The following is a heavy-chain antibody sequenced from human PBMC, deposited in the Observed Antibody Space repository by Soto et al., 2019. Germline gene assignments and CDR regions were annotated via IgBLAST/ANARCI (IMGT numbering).Heavy chain of an antibody. D-gene: IGHD3-22*01. CDR2: IYYSGST. CDR3: AREYDSGEGRWYFDS. V-gene: IGHV4-61*01. CDR1: GGSVSSGSYY. Sequence: SETLSLTCTVSGGSVSSGSYYWSWIRQPPGKGLEWIGYIYYSGSTNYNPSLKSRVTISVDTSKNQFSLKLSSVTAADTAVYYCAREYDSGEGRWYFDSWGQGTLVTVSS. J-gene: IGHJ4*02.